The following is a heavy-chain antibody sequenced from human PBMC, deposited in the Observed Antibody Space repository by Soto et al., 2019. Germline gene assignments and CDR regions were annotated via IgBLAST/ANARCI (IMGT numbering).Heavy chain of an antibody. CDR3: ASTSVVGATSAFDI. Sequence: QVQLVQSGAEVKKPEASVKVSCKASGYTFTSYDINWVRQATGQGLEWMGWMNPNSGNTGYAQKFQGRVTMTRNTSISPAYMELSSLRSEDTAVYYCASTSVVGATSAFDIWGQGTMVTVSS. V-gene: IGHV1-8*01. J-gene: IGHJ3*02. CDR2: MNPNSGNT. CDR1: GYTFTSYD. D-gene: IGHD1-26*01.